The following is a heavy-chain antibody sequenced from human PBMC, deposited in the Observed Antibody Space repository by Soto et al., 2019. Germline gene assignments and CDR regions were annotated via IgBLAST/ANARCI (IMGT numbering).Heavy chain of an antibody. V-gene: IGHV4-34*01. CDR1: GGSFSGYY. Sequence: PSETLSLTCAVYGGSFSGYYWSWVRQPPGKGLEWIGEINHSGSTNYNPSLKSRVTISVDTSKNQFSLKLSSVTAADTAVYYCARDRPPPSSYDFWSGISPYYYYGMDVWGQGTTVT. CDR2: INHSGST. CDR3: ARDRPPPSSYDFWSGISPYYYYGMDV. D-gene: IGHD3-3*01. J-gene: IGHJ6*02.